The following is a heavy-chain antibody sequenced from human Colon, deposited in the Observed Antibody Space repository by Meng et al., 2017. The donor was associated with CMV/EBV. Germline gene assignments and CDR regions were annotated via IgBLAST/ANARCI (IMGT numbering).Heavy chain of an antibody. D-gene: IGHD1-26*01. Sequence: GGSLRLSCAASGFAFSSYALHWVRRAPGKGLEWVSAIGTGGDTYYADSMKGRFTISRDNFNNTLNLHMDGLRVEDTAVYYCAKEAGGAHYGLDVWGQGTTVTVSS. J-gene: IGHJ6*02. CDR3: AKEAGGAHYGLDV. CDR1: GFAFSSYA. CDR2: IGTGGDT. V-gene: IGHV3-47*02.